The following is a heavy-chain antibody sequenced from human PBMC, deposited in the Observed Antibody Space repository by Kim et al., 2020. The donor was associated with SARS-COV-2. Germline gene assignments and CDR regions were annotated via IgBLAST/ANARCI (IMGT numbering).Heavy chain of an antibody. J-gene: IGHJ6*02. CDR1: GFTFSDYY. Sequence: GGSLRLSCAASGFTFSDYYMTWIRQAPGKGLEWVSYISISGSAIYYADSVKGRFTISRDNAKNSLFLQMNSLRAEDTAVYYCARELIVVLNNVRAYKYYGMDVWGQGTTVTVSS. D-gene: IGHD1-26*01. CDR3: ARELIVVLNNVRAYKYYGMDV. V-gene: IGHV3-11*01. CDR2: ISISGSAI.